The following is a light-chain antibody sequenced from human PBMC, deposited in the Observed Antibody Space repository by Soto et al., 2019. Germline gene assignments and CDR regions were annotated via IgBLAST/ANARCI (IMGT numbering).Light chain of an antibody. J-gene: IGKJ2*01. CDR1: QSIIRY. Sequence: QMTQSPSSLSASVGDRVTITCRASQSIIRYLVWYQQKQGKPPKLLIYAASTLQSGGPSRFSGSGSATDFPLTISSLQPEDVATYYCQKYDDVPYTFGQGTKLEIK. CDR2: AAS. V-gene: IGKV1-27*01. CDR3: QKYDDVPYT.